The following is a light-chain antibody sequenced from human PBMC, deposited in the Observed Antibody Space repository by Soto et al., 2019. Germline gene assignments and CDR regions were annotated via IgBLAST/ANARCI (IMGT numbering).Light chain of an antibody. CDR2: EVT. J-gene: IGLJ2*01. V-gene: IGLV2-8*01. CDR3: TSFPGGANPFL. Sequence: QSALTQPPSASGSLGQSVTISCTGTSSDVGGYNYVSWHQQHPGKAPKVRIYEVTKRPPGVPDRFSGSKSGNTASLTVSGPQAGEEADYYRTSFPGGANPFLLGGGPKLTVL. CDR1: SSDVGGYNY.